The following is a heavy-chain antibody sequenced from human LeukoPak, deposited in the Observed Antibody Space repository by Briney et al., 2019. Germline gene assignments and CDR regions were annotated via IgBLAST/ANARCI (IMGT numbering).Heavy chain of an antibody. Sequence: ASVKVSCKATGYTFTSYGISWVRQAPGQGLEWMGWINAYNGNTNYAQNLQGRVTMTTDTSTSTAYMELRSLRSDDTAVYYCARDCGADSSTYSYYFDYWGQGTLVTVSP. J-gene: IGHJ4*02. CDR3: ARDCGADSSTYSYYFDY. V-gene: IGHV1-18*01. D-gene: IGHD3-22*01. CDR1: GYTFTSYG. CDR2: INAYNGNT.